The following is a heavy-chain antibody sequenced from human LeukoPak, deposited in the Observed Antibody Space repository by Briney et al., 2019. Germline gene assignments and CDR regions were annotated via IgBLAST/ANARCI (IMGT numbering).Heavy chain of an antibody. D-gene: IGHD5-24*01. V-gene: IGHV4-59*01. Sequence: SETLSLTCSVSGGSISSYYWSWIRQPPGKGLEWIGDIYYSGSTNYNPSLKSRVTISVDTSKNQFSLKLSSVTAADTAVYYCAREGDGYNSLDYWGQGTLVTVSS. J-gene: IGHJ4*02. CDR2: IYYSGST. CDR3: AREGDGYNSLDY. CDR1: GGSISSYY.